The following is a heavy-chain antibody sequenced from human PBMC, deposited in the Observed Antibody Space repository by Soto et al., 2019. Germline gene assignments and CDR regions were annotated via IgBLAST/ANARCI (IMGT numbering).Heavy chain of an antibody. D-gene: IGHD2-15*01. J-gene: IGHJ4*02. CDR3: AGGQDNLAVNFAY. V-gene: IGHV3-11*05. CDR1: GSSFSDYY. CDR2: ITSSSSYT. Sequence: QVQLVESGGGLVKPGGSLRLSCAASGSSFSDYYMSWIRQSPGKGLEWLSYITSSSSYTHYADSVKGRFTISRDNAKNSLYLQMNSLRAEDTAVYYCAGGQDNLAVNFAYWGQGTPVTVSS.